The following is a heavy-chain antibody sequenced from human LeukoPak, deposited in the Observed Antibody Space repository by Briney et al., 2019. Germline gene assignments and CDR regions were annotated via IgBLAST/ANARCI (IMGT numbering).Heavy chain of an antibody. Sequence: PSETLSLTCAAYGGSFSGYYWSWIRQPPGKGLEWIGEINHSGSTNYNPSLKSRVTISVDTSKNQFSLKLSSVTAADTAVYYCARLDDIWGYFDYWGQGTLVTVSS. D-gene: IGHD3-9*01. CDR2: INHSGST. CDR3: ARLDDIWGYFDY. V-gene: IGHV4-34*01. J-gene: IGHJ4*02. CDR1: GGSFSGYY.